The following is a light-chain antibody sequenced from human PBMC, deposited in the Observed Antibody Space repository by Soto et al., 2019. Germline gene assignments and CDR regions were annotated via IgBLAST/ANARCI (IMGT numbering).Light chain of an antibody. CDR1: QSVSSY. CDR2: DAS. CDR3: QQCRIWPWD. Sequence: IVLTQSPATLSLSQGERVTLSCRASQSVSSYLAWYQQNPGQAPRLLIYDASNRATGIPARFSGSGSGTDFTLTFTVLEPEDFAAYYCQQCRIWPWDFGPGTKVD. J-gene: IGKJ3*01. V-gene: IGKV3-11*01.